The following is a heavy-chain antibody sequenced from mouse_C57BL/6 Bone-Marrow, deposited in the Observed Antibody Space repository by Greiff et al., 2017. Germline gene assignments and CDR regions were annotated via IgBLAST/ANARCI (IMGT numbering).Heavy chain of an antibody. J-gene: IGHJ4*01. D-gene: IGHD3-2*02. Sequence: QVQLKESGPGLVAPSQSLSITCTVSGFSLTSYGVHWVRQPPGKGLEWLVVIWSDGSTTYNSALKSRLSISKDNSKSQVFLKMNSLQTDDTAMYYCARHGESSGLYAMDYWGQGTSVTVSS. CDR1: GFSLTSYG. CDR3: ARHGESSGLYAMDY. V-gene: IGHV2-6-1*01. CDR2: IWSDGST.